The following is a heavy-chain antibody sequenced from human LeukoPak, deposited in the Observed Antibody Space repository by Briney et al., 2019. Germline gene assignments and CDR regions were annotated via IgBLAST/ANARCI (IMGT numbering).Heavy chain of an antibody. CDR1: GFTFSSYA. CDR2: ISYDGSNK. J-gene: IGHJ6*02. D-gene: IGHD6-13*01. V-gene: IGHV3-30-3*02. Sequence: GGSLRLSCAASGFTFSSYAMSWVRQAPGKGLEWVAVISYDGSNKYYADSVKGRFTISRDNSKNTLYLQMNSLRAEDTAVYYCAKTLAAYSSSWYSQAPLAYYYYGMDVWGQGTTVTVSS. CDR3: AKTLAAYSSSWYSQAPLAYYYYGMDV.